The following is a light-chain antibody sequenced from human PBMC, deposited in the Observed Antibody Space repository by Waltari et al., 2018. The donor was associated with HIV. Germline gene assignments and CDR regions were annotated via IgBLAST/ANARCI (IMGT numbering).Light chain of an antibody. CDR3: FSYAVSYTYVL. CDR1: SSVAGGCNY. V-gene: IGLV2-11*01. J-gene: IGLJ2*01. Sequence: QYPLHHPRSVSGSPGQSVTLSCPGTSSVAGGCNYVAWSQQHPCKAPKLMLHDVSKRASGVPDRISGSKSGDSASLTISGLEAEDEADYYCFSYAVSYTYVLFGGGTKLT. CDR2: DVS.